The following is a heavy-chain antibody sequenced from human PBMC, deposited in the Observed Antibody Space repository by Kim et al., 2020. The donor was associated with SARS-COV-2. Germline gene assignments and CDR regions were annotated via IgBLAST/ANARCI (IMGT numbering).Heavy chain of an antibody. CDR1: GFTFSTYW. Sequence: GGFLRLSCAASGFTFSTYWMTWVRQAPGKGLEWVANIKKDGSEKYYVDSVKGRFTISRDNAKNSMYLQMNSLRAEDTAVYYCARTLDAIAAAGRYFDLWGRGTLVTVSS. J-gene: IGHJ2*01. CDR2: IKKDGSEK. D-gene: IGHD6-13*01. CDR3: ARTLDAIAAAGRYFDL. V-gene: IGHV3-7*01.